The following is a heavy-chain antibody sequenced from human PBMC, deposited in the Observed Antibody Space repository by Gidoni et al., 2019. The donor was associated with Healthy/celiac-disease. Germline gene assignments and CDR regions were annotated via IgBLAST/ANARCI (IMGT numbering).Heavy chain of an antibody. D-gene: IGHD1-26*01. CDR3: AKDVGATKGGDAFDI. V-gene: IGHV3-23*01. Sequence: EVQLLESGGGLVPPGGYLRLSCAASRFPFSSYALSWVRPAPGKGLDWVSAISGSGGSKYYADSVKGRFTISRDNSKNTLYLQMNSLRAEDTVVYYCAKDVGATKGGDAFDIWGQGTMVTVSS. CDR1: RFPFSSYA. J-gene: IGHJ3*02. CDR2: ISGSGGSK.